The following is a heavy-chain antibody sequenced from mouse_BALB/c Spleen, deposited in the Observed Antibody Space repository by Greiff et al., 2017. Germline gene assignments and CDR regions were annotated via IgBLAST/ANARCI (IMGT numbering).Heavy chain of an antibody. D-gene: IGHD2-14*01. V-gene: IGHV14-3*02. CDR3: APDPPYRPHAMDY. CDR2: IDPANGNT. CDR1: GFNIKDTY. J-gene: IGHJ4*01. Sequence: VQLQQSGAELVKPGASVKLSCTASGFNIKDTYMHWVKQRPEQGLEWIGRIDPANGNTKYDPKFQGKATITADTSSNTAYLQLSSLTSEDTAVYYCAPDPPYRPHAMDYWGQGTSVTVSS.